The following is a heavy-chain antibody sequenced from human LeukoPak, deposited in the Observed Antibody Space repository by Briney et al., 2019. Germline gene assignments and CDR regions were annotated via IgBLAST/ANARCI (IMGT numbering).Heavy chain of an antibody. CDR1: GGSFSGYY. J-gene: IGHJ4*02. CDR2: INHSGST. Sequence: SETLSLTCAVYGGSFSGYYWSWIRQPPGKGLEWIGEINHSGSTNYNPSLKSRVTISVDTSKNQFSLKLSSVTAADTAVYYCARVSTYYDILTLPIDYWGQGTLVTVSP. V-gene: IGHV4-34*01. D-gene: IGHD3-9*01. CDR3: ARVSTYYDILTLPIDY.